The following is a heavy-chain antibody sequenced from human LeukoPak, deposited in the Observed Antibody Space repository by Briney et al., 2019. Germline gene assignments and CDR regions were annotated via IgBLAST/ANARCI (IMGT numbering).Heavy chain of an antibody. CDR2: ISYDGSNK. CDR1: GFTFSSYA. CDR3: ARGSVGTPPPFDF. V-gene: IGHV3-30*04. D-gene: IGHD2-15*01. Sequence: GGSLRLSCAASGFTFSSYAMHWVRQAPGKGLEWVAVISYDGSNKYYADSVKGRFTISRDNSKNTLYLQMNSLRPEDTALYYCARGSVGTPPPFDFWGQGTLVTVSS. J-gene: IGHJ4*02.